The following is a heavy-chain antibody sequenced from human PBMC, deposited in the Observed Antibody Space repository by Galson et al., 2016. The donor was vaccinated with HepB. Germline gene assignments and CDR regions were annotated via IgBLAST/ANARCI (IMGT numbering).Heavy chain of an antibody. J-gene: IGHJ5*02. CDR2: IIPMFGSA. CDR1: GGSFSNYD. D-gene: IGHD3-16*01. Sequence: SVKVSCKASGGSFSNYDIAWVRQVPGQGLEWMGGIIPMFGSAKYAEKFQGRVTITADESTNTAFMELSTLRSEDTALYYCAQDGGDMYRGILMNHWGQGTPVTVSS. CDR3: AQDGGDMYRGILMNH. V-gene: IGHV1-69*13.